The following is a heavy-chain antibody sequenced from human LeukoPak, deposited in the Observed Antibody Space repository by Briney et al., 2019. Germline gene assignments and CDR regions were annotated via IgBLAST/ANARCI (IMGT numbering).Heavy chain of an antibody. CDR2: INTNTGNP. D-gene: IGHD3-10*01. CDR1: GYAFTSYA. J-gene: IGHJ4*02. CDR3: ARDRVLLWFGESYYFDY. V-gene: IGHV7-4-1*02. Sequence: GASMKVSCKASGYAFTSYAMNWVRQAPGQGLEWMGWINTNTGNPTYAQGFTGRFVFSLDTSVSTAYLQISSLKAEDTAVYYCARDRVLLWFGESYYFDYWGQGTLVTVSS.